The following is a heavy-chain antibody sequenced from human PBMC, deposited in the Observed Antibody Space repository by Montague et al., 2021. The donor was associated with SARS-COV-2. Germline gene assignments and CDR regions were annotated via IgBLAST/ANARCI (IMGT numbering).Heavy chain of an antibody. D-gene: IGHD2-2*01. CDR1: GGSFSGYY. CDR2: INHSGST. Sequence: SETLSLTCAVYGGSFSGYYWSWIRQPPGKGLEWIGEINHSGSTNYNPSLKSRVTISVDTSKNQFSLKLSPVTAADTAVYYCARARQDVVVPALGIGAYYYYYYMDVWGKGTTVTASS. CDR3: ARARQDVVVPALGIGAYYYYYYMDV. J-gene: IGHJ6*03. V-gene: IGHV4-34*01.